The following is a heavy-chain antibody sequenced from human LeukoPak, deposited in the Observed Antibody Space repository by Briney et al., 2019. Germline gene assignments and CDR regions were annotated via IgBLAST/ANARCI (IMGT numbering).Heavy chain of an antibody. J-gene: IGHJ6*02. CDR2: ISSSGSTI. CDR3: ARGLVVVTASSGADNYYYYYGMDV. V-gene: IGHV3-48*03. D-gene: IGHD2-21*02. CDR1: GFTFSSYE. Sequence: GGSLRLSCAASGFTFSSYEMNWVRQAPGKGQEWVSYISSSGSTIYYADSVKGRFTISRDNAKNSLYLQMNSLRAEDTAVYYCARGLVVVTASSGADNYYYYYGMDVWGQGTTVTVSS.